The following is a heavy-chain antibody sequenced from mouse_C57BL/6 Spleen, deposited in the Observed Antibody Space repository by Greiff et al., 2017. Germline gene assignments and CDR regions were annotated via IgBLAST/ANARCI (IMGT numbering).Heavy chain of an antibody. J-gene: IGHJ1*03. D-gene: IGHD2-3*01. Sequence: VQLKQSGPELVKPGASVKIPCKASGYTFTDYNMDWVKQSHGKSLEWIGDINPNNGGTIYNQKFKGKATLTVDKSSSTAYMELRSLTSEDTAVYYCARGGWLLPRYFDVWGTGTTVTVSS. CDR3: ARGGWLLPRYFDV. CDR2: INPNNGGT. V-gene: IGHV1-18*01. CDR1: GYTFTDYN.